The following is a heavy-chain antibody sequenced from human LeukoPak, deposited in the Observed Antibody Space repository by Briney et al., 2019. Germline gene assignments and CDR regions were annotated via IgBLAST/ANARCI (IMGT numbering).Heavy chain of an antibody. CDR2: IWYDGSNK. CDR3: RATGGVAVAGSPFDY. CDR1: GLTFRSYG. Sequence: GGSLRLSCAASGLTFRSYGMHWVRQAPGKGLEWVAVIWYDGSNKYYADSVEGRFTISRDNSKNTLYLQMDSLRVEDTAVYYCRATGGVAVAGSPFDYWGQGTLVTVSS. J-gene: IGHJ4*02. D-gene: IGHD6-19*01. V-gene: IGHV3-33*01.